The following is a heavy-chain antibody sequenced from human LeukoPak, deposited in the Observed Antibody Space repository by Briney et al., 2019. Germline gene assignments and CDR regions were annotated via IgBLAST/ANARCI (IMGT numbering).Heavy chain of an antibody. J-gene: IGHJ6*03. CDR2: ISSDGVEK. CDR3: AREGHYDILTGYSPLEYYFYYMDV. Sequence: GGSLRLSCEASGFTFSNYGIHWVRQTPGTGLEWVAAISSDGVEKHYTDSVKGRFTISRDNYESTLYLQMNSLRAEDTALYYCAREGHYDILTGYSPLEYYFYYMDVWGKGTTVTVSS. D-gene: IGHD3-9*01. CDR1: GFTFSNYG. V-gene: IGHV3-30*04.